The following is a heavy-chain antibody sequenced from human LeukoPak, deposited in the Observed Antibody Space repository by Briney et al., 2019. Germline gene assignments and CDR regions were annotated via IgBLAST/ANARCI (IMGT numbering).Heavy chain of an antibody. D-gene: IGHD3-10*01. CDR1: GGSISTNAYY. CDR3: ARVTYNGYQHFDY. CDR2: IHHTGTT. V-gene: IGHV4-39*07. J-gene: IGHJ4*02. Sequence: PSETLSLTCTVSGGSISTNAYYWGWIRQPPGKGLEWITEIHHTGTTYYTPSLKSRVPISVDTSNNHFSLKLNSVTAAHTAVYYCARVTYNGYQHFDYWGQGILVTVSS.